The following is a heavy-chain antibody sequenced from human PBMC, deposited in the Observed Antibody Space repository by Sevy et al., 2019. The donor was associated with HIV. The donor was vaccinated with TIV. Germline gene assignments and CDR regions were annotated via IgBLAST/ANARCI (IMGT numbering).Heavy chain of an antibody. D-gene: IGHD3-10*01. Sequence: SETLSLTCTVSGGSISSYYWSWIRQPPGKGLEWIGYIYYSGSTNYNPALKSRVTISVDTSKNQFSLKLSSVTAADTAVYYCAREGSFGFDYWGQGTLVTVSS. CDR3: AREGSFGFDY. CDR2: IYYSGST. CDR1: GGSISSYY. J-gene: IGHJ4*02. V-gene: IGHV4-59*01.